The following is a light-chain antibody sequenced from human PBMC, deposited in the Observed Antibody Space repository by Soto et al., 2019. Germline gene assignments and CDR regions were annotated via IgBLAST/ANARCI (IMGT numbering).Light chain of an antibody. J-gene: IGLJ1*01. V-gene: IGLV1-40*01. CDR1: SSNIGAGYD. CDR3: CSYAGSSSYV. CDR2: GNS. Sequence: QAVVTQPPSVSGAPGQRVTISCTGSSSNIGAGYDVHWYQQLPGTAPKLLIYGNSNRPSGVPDRFSGSKSGTSASLAITGLQAEDEADYYCCSYAGSSSYVFGTGTKVTVL.